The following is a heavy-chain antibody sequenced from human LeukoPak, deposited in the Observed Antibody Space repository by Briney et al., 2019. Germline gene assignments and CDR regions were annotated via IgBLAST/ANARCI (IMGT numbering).Heavy chain of an antibody. V-gene: IGHV3-23*01. D-gene: IGHD3-22*01. CDR1: GFTFSSYA. J-gene: IGHJ4*02. CDR3: VKDLTYYDSSGPIGD. CDR2: ISGSGGST. Sequence: GGSLRLSCAASGFTFSSYAMSWVRQAPGKGLEWVSAISGSGGSTYYADSVKGRFTISRDNSKNTLYLQMNSLRAEDTAVYYCVKDLTYYDSSGPIGDWGQGTLVTVSS.